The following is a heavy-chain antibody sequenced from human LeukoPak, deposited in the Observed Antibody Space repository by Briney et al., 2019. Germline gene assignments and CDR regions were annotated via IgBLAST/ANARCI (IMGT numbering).Heavy chain of an antibody. CDR1: GFTFSNYA. CDR3: ARGYNSRAATTDCCPLDY. Sequence: GGSLRLSCAASGFTFSNYAMHWVRQAPGKGLEWAAVISYDGGNKYYADSVKGRFTISRDNSKNTLYLQMNSLRAEDTAVYYCARGYNSRAATTDCCPLDYWGQGTLVTVSS. V-gene: IGHV3-30-3*01. J-gene: IGHJ4*02. CDR2: ISYDGGNK. D-gene: IGHD1-26*01.